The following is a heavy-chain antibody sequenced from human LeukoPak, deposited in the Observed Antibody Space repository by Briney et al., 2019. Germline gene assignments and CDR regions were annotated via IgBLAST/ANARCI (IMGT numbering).Heavy chain of an antibody. CDR1: GFTFSSYA. V-gene: IGHV3-23*01. CDR3: AKDRGDAANRYFDY. Sequence: GGSLRLSCVASGFTFSSYAMKWVRHAPGKRLEWVSGISGSGGSTYYADSVKGRFSISRDNSKNTVYLQMSSLRAEDTAIYYCAKDRGDAANRYFDYWGQGTLVTVSS. D-gene: IGHD4-17*01. J-gene: IGHJ4*02. CDR2: ISGSGGST.